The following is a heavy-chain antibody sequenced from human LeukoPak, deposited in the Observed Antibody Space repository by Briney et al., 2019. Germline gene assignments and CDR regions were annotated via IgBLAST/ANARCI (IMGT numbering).Heavy chain of an antibody. D-gene: IGHD1-26*01. CDR3: ARIDSGSYYVSPDDAFDI. CDR1: GYTLTELS. CDR2: FDPEDGET. J-gene: IGHJ3*02. V-gene: IGHV1-24*01. Sequence: GASVKVSCKVSGYTLTELSMHWVRQAPGIGLEWMGGFDPEDGETIYAQKLQGRVTMTTDTSTSTAYMELRSLRSDDTAVYYCARIDSGSYYVSPDDAFDIWGQGTMVTVSS.